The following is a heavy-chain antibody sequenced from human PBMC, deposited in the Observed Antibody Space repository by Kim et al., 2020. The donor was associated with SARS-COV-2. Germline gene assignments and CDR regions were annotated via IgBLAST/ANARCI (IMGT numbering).Heavy chain of an antibody. CDR3: ARGAHSSGYYYFYPRVRVRKDAFDI. J-gene: IGHJ3*02. CDR2: INHSGST. D-gene: IGHD3-22*01. CDR1: GGSFSGYY. Sequence: SETLSLTCAVYGGSFSGYYWSWIRQPPGKGLEWIGEINHSGSTNYNPSLKSRVTISVDTSKNQFSLKLSSVTAADTAVYYCARGAHSSGYYYFYPRVRVRKDAFDIWGLGTMVTVSS. V-gene: IGHV4-34*01.